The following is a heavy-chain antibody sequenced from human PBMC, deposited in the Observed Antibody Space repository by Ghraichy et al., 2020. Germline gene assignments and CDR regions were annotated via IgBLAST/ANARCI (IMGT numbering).Heavy chain of an antibody. V-gene: IGHV3-74*01. Sequence: GGSLRLSCTASGFAFSNYWMNWVRQAPGKGLLWVSRINSDGSSTDYADSVKGRFTISRDNAKNTMYLQMNSLRAEDTALYHCARPADDTTNSFGRAFKIWGQGTLVTVSS. CDR3: ARPADDTTNSFGRAFKI. CDR1: GFAFSNYW. CDR2: INSDGSST. J-gene: IGHJ3*02. D-gene: IGHD6-13*01.